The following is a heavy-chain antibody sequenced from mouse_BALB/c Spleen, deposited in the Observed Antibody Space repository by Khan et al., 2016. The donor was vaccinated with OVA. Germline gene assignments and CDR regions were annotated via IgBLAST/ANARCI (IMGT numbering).Heavy chain of an antibody. CDR1: GYAFSNYW. V-gene: IGHV1-80*01. Sequence: QVQLQQSGAELVRPGSSVKISCKASGYAFSNYWMNWVKQRPGQGLEWIGQIYPGEGDSYFNGKFKGKATLTADKSSSTAYMQLSSLTSEDSAVYFCAREGYDGYYRAWFANWGQGLWSQSLQ. J-gene: IGHJ3*01. CDR3: AREGYDGYYRAWFAN. CDR2: IYPGEGDS. D-gene: IGHD2-3*01.